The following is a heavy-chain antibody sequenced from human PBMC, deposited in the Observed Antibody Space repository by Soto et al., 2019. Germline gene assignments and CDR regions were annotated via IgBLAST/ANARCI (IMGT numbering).Heavy chain of an antibody. J-gene: IGHJ4*02. D-gene: IGHD2-2*01. V-gene: IGHV1-69*13. Sequence: ASVKVSCKASGGTFSSYRINWVRQAPGQGLEWVGGIVPIRRTADIAQKFQGRVTITADESARTAYMELRSLKSQDTAVYYCARDSGAKLSSSWGQGTTVTVSS. CDR1: GGTFSSYR. CDR3: ARDSGAKLSSS. CDR2: IVPIRRTA.